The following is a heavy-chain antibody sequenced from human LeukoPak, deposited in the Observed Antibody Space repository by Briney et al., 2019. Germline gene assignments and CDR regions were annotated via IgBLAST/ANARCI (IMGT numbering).Heavy chain of an antibody. CDR3: ARDLEAANTYYFDY. V-gene: IGHV3-66*01. Sequence: GGSLRLSCAASGFTVSSSYMSWVRQAPGKGLEWVSIISSAGTTYYADSVKGRFTISRDSSKNTVYLQVNSLRDEDTAVYYCARDLEAANTYYFDYWGQGTMVTVSS. CDR2: ISSAGTT. D-gene: IGHD6-13*01. CDR1: GFTVSSSY. J-gene: IGHJ4*02.